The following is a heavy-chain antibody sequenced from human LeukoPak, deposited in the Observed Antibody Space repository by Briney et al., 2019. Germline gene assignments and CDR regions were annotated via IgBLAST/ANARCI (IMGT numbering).Heavy chain of an antibody. D-gene: IGHD3-16*01. Sequence: GGSLRLSCAASGFTFSSYSMIWIRQASGKGLEWVSSISSTSTYIYYADSVKGRFTISRDNAKNSLNLQMNSLRAEDTAVYYCARVLGGYFWGQGTMVTVSS. CDR2: ISSTSTYI. CDR3: ARVLGGYF. CDR1: GFTFSSYS. J-gene: IGHJ3*01. V-gene: IGHV3-21*01.